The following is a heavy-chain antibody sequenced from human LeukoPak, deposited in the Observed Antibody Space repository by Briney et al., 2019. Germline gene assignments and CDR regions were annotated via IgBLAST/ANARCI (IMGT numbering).Heavy chain of an antibody. CDR3: ARERAAPTWYFDL. Sequence: PGGSLRLSCEASGFTFNGYSMNWLRQAPGKGLEWVSYIDGSTSTIYYADSVKGRFTISRDNAKNSLYLQMHSLRAEDTAVYYCARERAAPTWYFDLWGRGTLVTVSS. CDR1: GFTFNGYS. V-gene: IGHV3-48*01. D-gene: IGHD2-15*01. CDR2: IDGSTSTI. J-gene: IGHJ2*01.